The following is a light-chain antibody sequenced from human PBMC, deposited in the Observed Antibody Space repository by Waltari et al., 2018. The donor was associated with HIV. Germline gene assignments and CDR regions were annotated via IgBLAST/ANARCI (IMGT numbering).Light chain of an antibody. CDR1: SSNIGSQN. CDR2: RNN. J-gene: IGLJ1*01. V-gene: IGLV1-47*01. CDR3: AAWDDSLSGYV. Sequence: QSVLTQPPSASGTPGQRVTISCSGRSSNIGSQNVSWYQQLPGTAPKLLIYRNNQRPSGVPDRFSGSKSGTSASLSISGLRSEDEADYYCAAWDDSLSGYVFGTGNKVTVL.